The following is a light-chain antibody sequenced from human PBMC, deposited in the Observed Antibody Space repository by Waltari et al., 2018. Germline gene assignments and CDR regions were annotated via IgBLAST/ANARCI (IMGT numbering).Light chain of an antibody. J-gene: IGKJ1*01. CDR3: QQSYSTPRT. Sequence: DIQMTQSPSSLSASVGDRFTITCRASQSIGSYLKWYQQKPGKAPKLLIYAASSLQSGVPSRFSGSGSGTDFTLTISSLQPEDFATYYCQQSYSTPRTFGQGTKVEIK. V-gene: IGKV1-39*01. CDR2: AAS. CDR1: QSIGSY.